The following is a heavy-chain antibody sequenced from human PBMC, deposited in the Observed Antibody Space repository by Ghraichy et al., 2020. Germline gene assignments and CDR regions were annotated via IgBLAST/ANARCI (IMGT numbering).Heavy chain of an antibody. J-gene: IGHJ5*02. D-gene: IGHD3-10*01. CDR3: ARTSYFGSAFDP. CDR2: IHHSGST. V-gene: IGHV4-4*02. Sequence: SETLSLTCAVSGGSIISNHRWSWVRQPPGKGLEWIAEIHHSGSTNYNTSLKSRVTMSVDKSKNQISLKLSSVTAADTAVYYCARTSYFGSAFDPWGQGTLVTVSS. CDR1: GGSIISNHR.